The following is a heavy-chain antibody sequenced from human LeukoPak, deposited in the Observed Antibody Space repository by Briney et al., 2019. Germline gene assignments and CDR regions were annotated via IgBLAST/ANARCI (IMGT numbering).Heavy chain of an antibody. CDR3: ARDSRRDGYNLFDY. CDR1: GYTFTGYY. V-gene: IGHV1-2*02. CDR2: INPNSGGT. Sequence: ASVKVSCKASGYTFTGYYMHWVRQAPRQGLEWMGWINPNSGGTNYAQKFQGRVTMTRDTSISTAYMELSSLRSDDTAVYYCARDSRRDGYNLFDYWGQGTLVTVSS. D-gene: IGHD5-24*01. J-gene: IGHJ4*02.